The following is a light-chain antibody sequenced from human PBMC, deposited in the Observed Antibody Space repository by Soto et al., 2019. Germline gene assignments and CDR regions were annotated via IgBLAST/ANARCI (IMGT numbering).Light chain of an antibody. CDR2: AAS. J-gene: IGKJ1*01. Sequence: DIQMTQSPSTLSASVGDRVTITCRASQSISSWLAWYQQKPGKAPKLLIHAASSLRSGVPSTFSGSGSGTDFALTISSLQPEDFATYYCHQTAANPWTFAQGTKVDIK. V-gene: IGKV1-39*01. CDR1: QSISSW. CDR3: HQTAANPWT.